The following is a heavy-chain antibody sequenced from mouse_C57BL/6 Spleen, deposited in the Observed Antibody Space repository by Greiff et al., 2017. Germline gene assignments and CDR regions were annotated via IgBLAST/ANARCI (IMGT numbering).Heavy chain of an antibody. D-gene: IGHD1-1*01. Sequence: QVQLQQPGAELVRPGSSVKLSCKASGYTFTSYWMHWVKQRPIQGLEWIGNIDPSDSETHYNQKFKDKATLTVDKSSSTAYMQLSSLTSEDSAVYYCASGTTVVSWYFDVWGTGTTVTVSS. V-gene: IGHV1-52*01. CDR1: GYTFTSYW. CDR3: ASGTTVVSWYFDV. J-gene: IGHJ1*03. CDR2: IDPSDSET.